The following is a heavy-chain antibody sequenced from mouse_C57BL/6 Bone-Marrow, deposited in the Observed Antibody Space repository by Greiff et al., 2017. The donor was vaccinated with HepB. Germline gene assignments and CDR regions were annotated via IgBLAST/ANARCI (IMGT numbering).Heavy chain of an antibody. D-gene: IGHD1-1*01. CDR2: IYPRSGNT. Sequence: VKLMESGAELARPGASVKLSCKASGYTFTSYGISWVKQRTGQGLEWIGEIYPRSGNTYYNEKFKGKATLPADKSSSTAYMEIRSLTSEDSAVYFCARPITTVGGNWYFDVWGTGTTVTVSS. V-gene: IGHV1-81*01. CDR1: GYTFTSYG. J-gene: IGHJ1*03. CDR3: ARPITTVGGNWYFDV.